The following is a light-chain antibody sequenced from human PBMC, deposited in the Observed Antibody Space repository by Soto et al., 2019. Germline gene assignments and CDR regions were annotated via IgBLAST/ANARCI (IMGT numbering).Light chain of an antibody. V-gene: IGKV1-12*01. CDR2: GAA. Sequence: DIQMTQSPSSVSASVGDRVTITCRASQGVNNWVAWYQLKSGKAPNLLIYGAASLQSGVPSRFSDSGSGTDFTLTIRSLQPEDFAPYFYQQADSFPLTFGQGTKVEI. CDR3: QQADSFPLT. J-gene: IGKJ1*01. CDR1: QGVNNW.